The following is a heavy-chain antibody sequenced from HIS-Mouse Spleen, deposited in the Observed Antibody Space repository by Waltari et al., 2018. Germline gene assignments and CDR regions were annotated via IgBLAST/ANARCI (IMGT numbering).Heavy chain of an antibody. V-gene: IGHV4-38-2*02. CDR3: ARAAAAGQDY. CDR1: GCSIRSGYS. CDR2: IYHSGST. D-gene: IGHD6-13*01. J-gene: IGHJ4*02. Sequence: QVQLQESGPGLVKPSETRSPTCTVCGCSIRSGYSWGWIRQPPGKGLEWIGSIYHSGSTSYHPPLKSRATISVDTSKNQVSLKLSSVTAADTAVYYCARAAAAGQDYWGQGTLVTVSS.